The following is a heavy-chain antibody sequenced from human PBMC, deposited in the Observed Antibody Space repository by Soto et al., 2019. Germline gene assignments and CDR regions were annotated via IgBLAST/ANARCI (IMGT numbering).Heavy chain of an antibody. D-gene: IGHD1-26*01. J-gene: IGHJ4*02. V-gene: IGHV3-23*01. CDR2: ISGLGGSI. Sequence: GGSLRLSCAASGFTCSSFSLSWVRQAPGKGLEWVSGISGLGGSIYYADSVKGRFTISRDNSKNTLYLQMNSLRAEDTAVYYCSKSNGDTWERYFFDFWGQGTLVTVSS. CDR1: GFTCSSFS. CDR3: SKSNGDTWERYFFDF.